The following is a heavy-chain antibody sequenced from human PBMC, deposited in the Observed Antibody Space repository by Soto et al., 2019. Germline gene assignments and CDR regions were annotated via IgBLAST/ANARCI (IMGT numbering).Heavy chain of an antibody. CDR2: INHSGST. J-gene: IGHJ6*02. D-gene: IGHD5-12*01. V-gene: IGHV4-34*01. CDR1: GGSFSGYY. Sequence: ETLSLTCAVYGGSFSGYYLSWIRQPPGKGLEWIGEINHSGSTNYNPSLKSRVTISVDTSKNQFSLKLSSVTAADTAVYYCARWLQRYYYYYGMDVWGQGTTVTVSS. CDR3: ARWLQRYYYYYGMDV.